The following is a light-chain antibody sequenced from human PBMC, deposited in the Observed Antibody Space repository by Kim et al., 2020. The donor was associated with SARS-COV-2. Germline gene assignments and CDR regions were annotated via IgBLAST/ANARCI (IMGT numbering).Light chain of an antibody. CDR3: SSYTSSSILYV. Sequence: QSITISCTGTSSDVGGYNYVSWYQQHPGKAPKLMIYDVSNQPSGVSNRFSGSKSGNTASLTISGLQAEDEADYYCSSYTSSSILYVFGTGTKVTVL. CDR1: SSDVGGYNY. V-gene: IGLV2-14*03. CDR2: DVS. J-gene: IGLJ1*01.